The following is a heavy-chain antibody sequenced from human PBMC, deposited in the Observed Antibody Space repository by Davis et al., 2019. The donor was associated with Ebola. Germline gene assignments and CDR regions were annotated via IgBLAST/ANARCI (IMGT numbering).Heavy chain of an antibody. CDR3: ARGLVVVAATYFDY. V-gene: IGHV4-59*01. D-gene: IGHD2-15*01. CDR1: GGSISSYY. CDR2: LYYSGNT. Sequence: MPSETLSLTCTVSGGSISSYYWSWIRQPPGKGLEWIGYLYYSGNTNYNPSLKSRVTNSVDTSKNQFSLKLSSVTAADTAVYYCARGLVVVAATYFDYWGQGTLVTVSS. J-gene: IGHJ4*02.